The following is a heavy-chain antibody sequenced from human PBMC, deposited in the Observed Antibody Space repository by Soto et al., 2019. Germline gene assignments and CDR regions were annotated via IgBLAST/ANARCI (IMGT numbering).Heavy chain of an antibody. CDR3: ARDLQTYHSSGYDPGY. J-gene: IGHJ4*02. Sequence: QVQLVQSGTEVKKPGAAVKVSCKASRYTFTSYNIHWVRQAPGQRLEWMGVINPRDGTTNYAQSFXGXVXLXXDTSTGTVYMDLTSLSSEDTAVYYCARDLQTYHSSGYDPGYWGQGTLVSVSS. D-gene: IGHD3-22*01. CDR1: RYTFTSYN. CDR2: INPRDGTT. V-gene: IGHV1-46*01.